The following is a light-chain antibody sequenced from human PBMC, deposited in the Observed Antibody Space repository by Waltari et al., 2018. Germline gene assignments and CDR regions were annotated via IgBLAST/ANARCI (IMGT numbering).Light chain of an antibody. J-gene: IGKJ1*01. CDR1: QSVSRA. V-gene: IGKV3-20*01. CDR3: QHYVTLPVT. Sequence: EIVLTQSPGTVSLSPGEGATISCRASQSVSRALAWYQQKPGQAPRLLIYGASIRATGIPDRFSGGGSGTDFSLTISRLEPEDSASYYCQHYVTLPVTFGQGTKVEIK. CDR2: GAS.